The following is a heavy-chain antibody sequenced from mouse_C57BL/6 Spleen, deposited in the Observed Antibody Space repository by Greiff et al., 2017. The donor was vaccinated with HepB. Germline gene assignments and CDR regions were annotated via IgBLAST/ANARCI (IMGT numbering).Heavy chain of an antibody. CDR1: GFTFSDYG. V-gene: IGHV5-17*01. CDR2: ISSGSSTI. Sequence: EVQLVESGGGLVKPGGSLKLSCAASGFTFSDYGMHWVRQAPEKGLEWVAYISSGSSTIYYADTVKGRFTISRDNAKNTLFLQMTSLRSEDTAMYYCARPGDYGSSPYWYFDVWGTGTTVTVSS. D-gene: IGHD1-1*01. CDR3: ARPGDYGSSPYWYFDV. J-gene: IGHJ1*03.